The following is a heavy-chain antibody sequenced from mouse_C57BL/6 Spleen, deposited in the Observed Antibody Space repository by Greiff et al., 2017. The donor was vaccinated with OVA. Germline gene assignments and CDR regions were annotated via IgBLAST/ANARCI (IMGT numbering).Heavy chain of an antibody. V-gene: IGHV1-76*01. CDR1: GYTFTDYY. Sequence: VKLMESGAELVRPGASVKLSCKASGYTFTDYYINWVKQRPGQGLEWIARIYPGSGNTYYNEKFKGKATLTAEKSSSTAYMQLSSLTSEDSAVYFCARATVVATGAMDYWGQGTSVTVSS. CDR3: ARATVVATGAMDY. CDR2: IYPGSGNT. D-gene: IGHD1-1*01. J-gene: IGHJ4*01.